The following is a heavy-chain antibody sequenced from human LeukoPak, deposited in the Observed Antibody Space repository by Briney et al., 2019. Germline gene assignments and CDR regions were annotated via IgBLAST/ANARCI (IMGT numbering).Heavy chain of an antibody. J-gene: IGHJ4*02. CDR2: ISGSGGST. CDR1: GFTFSSYA. D-gene: IGHD2-2*01. CDR3: AKDRRCSSTSCYPDY. V-gene: IGHV3-23*01. Sequence: GGSLRLSCAASGFTFSSYAMNWARQAPGKGLEWVSAISGSGGSTYYADSVKGRFTISRDNSKNTLYLQMNSLRAEDTAVYYCAKDRRCSSTSCYPDYWGQGTLVTVSS.